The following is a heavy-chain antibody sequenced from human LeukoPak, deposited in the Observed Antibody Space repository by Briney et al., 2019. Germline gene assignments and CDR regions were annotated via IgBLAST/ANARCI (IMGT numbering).Heavy chain of an antibody. CDR2: ISSSSSYI. V-gene: IGHV3-21*01. D-gene: IGHD5-18*01. Sequence: PGGSLRPSCAASGFTFSSYSMNWVRQAPGKGLEWVSSISSSSSYIYYADSVKGRFTISRDNAKNSLYLQMNSLRAEDTAVYYCARDRGTAMVTGASDIWGQGTMVTVSS. J-gene: IGHJ3*02. CDR1: GFTFSSYS. CDR3: ARDRGTAMVTGASDI.